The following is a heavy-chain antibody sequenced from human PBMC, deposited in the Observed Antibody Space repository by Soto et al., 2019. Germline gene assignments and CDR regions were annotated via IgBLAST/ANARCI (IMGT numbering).Heavy chain of an antibody. D-gene: IGHD3-22*01. CDR3: AREGLDDSSGYYSFDY. V-gene: IGHV3-30-3*01. Sequence: PGGSLGLSCAASGFTFSSYAMHWVRQAPGKGLEWVAVISYDGSNKYYADSVKGRFTISRDNSKNTLYLQMNSLRAEDTAVYYCAREGLDDSSGYYSFDYWGQGTLVTVSS. CDR2: ISYDGSNK. CDR1: GFTFSSYA. J-gene: IGHJ4*02.